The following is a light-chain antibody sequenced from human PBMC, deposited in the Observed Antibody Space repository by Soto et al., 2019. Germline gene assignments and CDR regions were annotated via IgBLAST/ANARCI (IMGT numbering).Light chain of an antibody. V-gene: IGKV3-15*01. CDR2: DAS. CDR1: QSLRSS. CDR3: QQYHNWPQT. J-gene: IGKJ1*01. Sequence: ETIMTQSPDTLSGSLLGIAALSFMASQSLRSSLAWYQQKPGQAPRLLIYDASTRATGIPARFSGSGSGTDFTLTISGLQSEDFAVYYCQQYHNWPQTFGQGTKVDIK.